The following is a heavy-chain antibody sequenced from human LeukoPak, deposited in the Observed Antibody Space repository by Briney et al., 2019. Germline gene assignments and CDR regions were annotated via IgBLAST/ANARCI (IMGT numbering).Heavy chain of an antibody. Sequence: PSETLSLTCTVSGGSISSGSYHWGWIRQPPGKGLEWIGSIYYSGSTYYNPSLKSRVTISVDTSKNQFSLKLSSVTAADTTVYYCARQGDSSGYTKFDYWGQGTLVTVSS. J-gene: IGHJ4*02. CDR3: ARQGDSSGYTKFDY. V-gene: IGHV4-39*01. CDR1: GGSISSGSYH. CDR2: IYYSGST. D-gene: IGHD3-22*01.